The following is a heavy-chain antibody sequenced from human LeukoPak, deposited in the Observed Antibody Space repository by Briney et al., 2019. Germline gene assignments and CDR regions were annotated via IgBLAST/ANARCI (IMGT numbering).Heavy chain of an antibody. J-gene: IGHJ4*02. V-gene: IGHV3-7*01. CDR1: GFSFSTYW. CDR3: ARDRYCSGGNCYYLGGYFDY. CDR2: IKQDGSDK. D-gene: IGHD2-15*01. Sequence: GGSLRLSCAASGFSFSTYWMSWVRQAPEKGLEWVANIKQDGSDKYYVDSVKGRFTISRDNAKNSLYLQMNSLRAEDTAVYYCARDRYCSGGNCYYLGGYFDYWGQGTLVTVSS.